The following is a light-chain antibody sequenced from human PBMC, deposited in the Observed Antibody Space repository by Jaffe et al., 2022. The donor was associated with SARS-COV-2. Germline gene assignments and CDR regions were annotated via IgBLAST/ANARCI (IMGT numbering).Light chain of an antibody. Sequence: QSVLTQPPSASGTPGQGVTLSCSGNSSNIGRDWVYWYQQLPGTAPKLLMYKSNERASGVPLRFSASKSGTSASLAISDLWSEDEADYYCAAWDASLSRLVFGGGTKLTVL. V-gene: IGLV1-47*03. CDR2: KSN. CDR1: SSNIGRDW. CDR3: AAWDASLSRLV. J-gene: IGLJ2*01.